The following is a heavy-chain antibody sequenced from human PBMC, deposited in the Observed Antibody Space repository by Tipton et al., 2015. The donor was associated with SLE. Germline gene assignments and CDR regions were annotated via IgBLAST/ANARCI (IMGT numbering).Heavy chain of an antibody. CDR2: IYYSGST. J-gene: IGHJ4*02. CDR3: ARVGDEAAAALGY. CDR1: GGSISSSSYY. V-gene: IGHV4-39*07. D-gene: IGHD6-13*01. Sequence: TLSVTCTVSGGSISSSSYYWGWIRQPPGKGLEWIGSIYYSGSTYYNPSLKSRVTISVDTSKNQFSLKLSSVTAADTAVYYCARVGDEAAAALGYWGQGTLVTVSS.